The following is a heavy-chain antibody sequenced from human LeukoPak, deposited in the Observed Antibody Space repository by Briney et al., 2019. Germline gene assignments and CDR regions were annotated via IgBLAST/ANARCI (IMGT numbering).Heavy chain of an antibody. Sequence: GGSLRLSCAASGITFSSYAMSWVRQAPGKGLEWVSGITGSGDSTYYADSVKGRFTISRDNSKNTLYLQMNSLRAEDTAVYYCAREISGSYYGYFQHWGQGTLVTVSS. CDR1: GITFSSYA. CDR2: ITGSGDST. CDR3: AREISGSYYGYFQH. D-gene: IGHD3-10*01. V-gene: IGHV3-23*01. J-gene: IGHJ1*01.